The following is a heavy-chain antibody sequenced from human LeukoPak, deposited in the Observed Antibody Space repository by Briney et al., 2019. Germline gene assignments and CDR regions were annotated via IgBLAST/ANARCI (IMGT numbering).Heavy chain of an antibody. J-gene: IGHJ4*02. CDR1: GFTFSSYG. V-gene: IGHV3-33*06. Sequence: GRSLRLSCAASGFTFSSYGMHWVRQAPGKGLEWVAVIWYDGSNKYYADYVKGRFTISRDNSKNTLYLQMNSLRAEDTAVYYCAKDSGLVPAAPSPLDYWGQGTLVTVSS. CDR3: AKDSGLVPAAPSPLDY. CDR2: IWYDGSNK. D-gene: IGHD2-2*01.